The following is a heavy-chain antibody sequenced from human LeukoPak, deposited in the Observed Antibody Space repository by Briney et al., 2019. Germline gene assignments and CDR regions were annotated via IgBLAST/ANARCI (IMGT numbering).Heavy chain of an antibody. CDR3: ARDYDILTGYYFDY. CDR1: GFTFSDYY. CDR2: ISSSSSYT. D-gene: IGHD3-9*01. V-gene: IGHV3-11*05. Sequence: GGSLRLSCAASGFTFSDYYMSWIRQAPGKGLEWVSYISSSSSYTNYADSVKGRFTISRDNAKNSLYLQMNSLRAEDTAVYYCARDYDILTGYYFDYWGQGTLVTASS. J-gene: IGHJ4*02.